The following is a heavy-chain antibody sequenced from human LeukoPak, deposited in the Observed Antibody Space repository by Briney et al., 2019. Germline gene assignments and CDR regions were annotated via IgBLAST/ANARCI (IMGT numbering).Heavy chain of an antibody. CDR2: ISGSGGST. CDR1: GFTVSSNY. J-gene: IGHJ6*03. Sequence: GGSLRLSCAASGFTVSSNYMSWVRQAPGKGLEWVSAISGSGGSTYYADSVKGRFTISRDNSKNTLYLQMNSLRAEDTAVYYCAKDGVHCGGDCYFFNYYMDVWGKGTTVTISS. V-gene: IGHV3-23*01. D-gene: IGHD2-21*02. CDR3: AKDGVHCGGDCYFFNYYMDV.